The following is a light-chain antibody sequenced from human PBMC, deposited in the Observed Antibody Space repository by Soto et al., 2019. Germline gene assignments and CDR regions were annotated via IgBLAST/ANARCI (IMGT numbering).Light chain of an antibody. Sequence: ELVLTQSPGTLSLSPGERATLSCRASQSDSSSYLAWYQQKTGQAPRLLIYGESSRASGIPDRFSGSGSGTDFNLTISRLEPEDFAVYYCQQYDSSPVTCGQGTKVDI. V-gene: IGKV3-20*01. J-gene: IGKJ1*01. CDR3: QQYDSSPVT. CDR1: QSDSSSY. CDR2: GES.